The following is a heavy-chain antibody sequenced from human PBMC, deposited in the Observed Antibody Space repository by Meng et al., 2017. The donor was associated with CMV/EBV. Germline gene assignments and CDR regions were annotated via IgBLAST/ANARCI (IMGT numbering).Heavy chain of an antibody. V-gene: IGHV1-69*12. D-gene: IGHD2-2*01. Sequence: GQLVQSGGEGRTPGSSVKVPCNAAGGTFSSYAIRWVRQAPGQGLEWMGGIIPIFGTATYAQKFQGRVTITADESTSTAYMELSSLRSEDTAVYYCAREDIVVVPAARGFDYWGQGTLVTVSS. CDR3: AREDIVVVPAARGFDY. J-gene: IGHJ4*02. CDR2: IIPIFGTA. CDR1: GGTFSSYA.